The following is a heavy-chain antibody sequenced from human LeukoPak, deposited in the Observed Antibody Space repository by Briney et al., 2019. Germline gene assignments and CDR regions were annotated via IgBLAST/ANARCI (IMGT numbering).Heavy chain of an antibody. CDR2: IVPRFAAA. CDR1: GVTFSYYP. Sequence: SVKVSCKASGVTFSYYPISWVRQAPGQGPEWMGGIVPRFAAADYAQQFQGRVTITADMYTTTAYMELSSLTSDDTAIYYCAGGYGSGVMSPYALDVWGTGTTVGVSS. V-gene: IGHV1-69*06. J-gene: IGHJ6*04. D-gene: IGHD3-10*01. CDR3: AGGYGSGVMSPYALDV.